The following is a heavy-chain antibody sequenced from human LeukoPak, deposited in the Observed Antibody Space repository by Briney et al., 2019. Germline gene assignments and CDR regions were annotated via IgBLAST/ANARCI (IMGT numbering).Heavy chain of an antibody. CDR1: GYTFTSYD. CDR3: AREGPGIAAAGTDPFDY. V-gene: IGHV1-2*02. Sequence: ASVKVSCKASGYTFTSYDINWVRQATGQGLEWMGWINPNSGGTNYAQKFQGRVTMTRDTSISTAYMELSRLRSDDTAVYYCAREGPGIAAAGTDPFDYWGQGTLVTVSS. CDR2: INPNSGGT. D-gene: IGHD6-13*01. J-gene: IGHJ4*02.